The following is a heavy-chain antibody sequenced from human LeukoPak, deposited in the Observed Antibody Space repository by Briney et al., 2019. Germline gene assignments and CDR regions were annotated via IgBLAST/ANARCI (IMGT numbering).Heavy chain of an antibody. Sequence: PGGSLRLSCAASGFTFSSYSMNWVRQAPGKGLEWVSSISSSSSYIYYADSVKGRFTISRVNAKNSLYLQMNSLRAEDTAVYYCARVGTGLVPHWGQGTLVTVSS. CDR2: ISSSSSYI. V-gene: IGHV3-21*01. CDR1: GFTFSSYS. CDR3: ARVGTGLVPH. D-gene: IGHD6-19*01. J-gene: IGHJ4*02.